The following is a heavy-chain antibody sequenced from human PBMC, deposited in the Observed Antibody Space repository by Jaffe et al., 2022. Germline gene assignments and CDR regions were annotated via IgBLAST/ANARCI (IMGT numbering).Heavy chain of an antibody. D-gene: IGHD3-10*01. V-gene: IGHV3-48*03. CDR2: ISSSGRTT. CDR1: GFTFSSYE. CDR3: TRGFYGSGRTSGLGNFAY. Sequence: EVQVVESGGGLVQPGGSLRLSCAASGFTFSSYEMNWVRQAPGKGLEWVSYISSSGRTTYYADSVKGRFTISRDNAKNSLYLQMNSLRVEDTAVYYCTRGFYGSGRTSGLGNFAYWGQGTLVTVSS. J-gene: IGHJ4*02.